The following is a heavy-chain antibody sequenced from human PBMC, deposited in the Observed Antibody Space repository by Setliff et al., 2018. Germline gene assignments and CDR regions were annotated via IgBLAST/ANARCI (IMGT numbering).Heavy chain of an antibody. CDR1: GYSIRSGYY. J-gene: IGHJ4*02. CDR2: IYHSGST. D-gene: IGHD3-10*01. V-gene: IGHV4-38-2*01. Sequence: PSETLSLTCAVSGYSIRSGYYWGWIRQPPGKGLEWIGSIYHSGSTYYSPSLKSRVTISVDTSKNQFSLNLTSVTAADTALYYCARQPGDGSIIYREFFDYWGQGALVTVSS. CDR3: ARQPGDGSIIYREFFDY.